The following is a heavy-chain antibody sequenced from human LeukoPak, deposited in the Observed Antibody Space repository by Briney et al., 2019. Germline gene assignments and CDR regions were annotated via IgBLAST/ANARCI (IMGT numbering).Heavy chain of an antibody. V-gene: IGHV3-33*08. CDR2: IWYDGSNK. J-gene: IGHJ4*02. CDR1: GFIFSDYG. CDR3: ARGPVTAPAYFDY. Sequence: GGSLRLSCVASGFIFSDYGMHWVRQAPDKGLEWVAVIWYDGSNKHYADSVEGRFTISRDNSRNTVSLQMNSLRAEDTALYYCARGPVTAPAYFDYWGQGTLVTVPS. D-gene: IGHD2-21*02.